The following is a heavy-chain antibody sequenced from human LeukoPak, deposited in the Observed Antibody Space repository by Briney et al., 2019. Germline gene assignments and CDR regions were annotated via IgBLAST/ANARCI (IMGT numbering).Heavy chain of an antibody. D-gene: IGHD3-10*02. CDR2: ISYDGSNK. CDR3: AKDNVPAIIDH. V-gene: IGHV3-30*18. J-gene: IGHJ4*02. Sequence: GGSLRLSCAASGFTFSSYGMHWVRQAPGKGLEWVAVISYDGSNKYYADSVKGRFTISRDNSKNTLYLQMNSLRAEDTAVYYCAKDNVPAIIDHGAQGTLVTVSS. CDR1: GFTFSSYG.